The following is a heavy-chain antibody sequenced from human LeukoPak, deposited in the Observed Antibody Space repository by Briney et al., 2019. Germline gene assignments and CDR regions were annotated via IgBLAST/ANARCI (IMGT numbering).Heavy chain of an antibody. J-gene: IGHJ3*02. V-gene: IGHV1-2*02. CDR3: ARDGPPNAFDI. CDR2: INPNSGGT. CDR1: GYTXTGYY. Sequence: GASVKVSCKASGYTXTGYYMHGVRQAPGQGLEWMGWINPNSGGTNYAQKSQGRVTMTRDTSISTAYMELSRLRSDDTAVYYCARDGPPNAFDIWGQGTMVTVSS.